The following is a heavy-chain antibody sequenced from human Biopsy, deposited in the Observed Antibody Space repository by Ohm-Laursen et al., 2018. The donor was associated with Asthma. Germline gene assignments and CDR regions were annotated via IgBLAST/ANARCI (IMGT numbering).Heavy chain of an antibody. Sequence: GASVKVSCKGSRDIFSSYGFSWVRQAPGQGLEWMGGIIPISLTPSYARRFRGRVTISADEYTRTAHMELRSLTSDDTAVYYCAKVDPYSGYYFREGARLLWFDPWGQGTLVTVSS. CDR2: IIPISLTP. V-gene: IGHV1-69*13. CDR3: AKVDPYSGYYFREGARLLWFDP. J-gene: IGHJ5*02. CDR1: RDIFSSYG. D-gene: IGHD1-26*01.